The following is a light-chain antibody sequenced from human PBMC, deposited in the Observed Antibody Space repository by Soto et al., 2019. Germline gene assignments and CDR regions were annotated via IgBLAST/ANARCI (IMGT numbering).Light chain of an antibody. CDR3: AAWDDSLSGAV. V-gene: IGLV1-44*01. CDR2: TNN. Sequence: QSVLTQPPSASGTPGQRVTISCSGSNSNIGSNPVNWFQQLPGTAPKLLIYTNNQRPSGVPDRFSGSKSGTSASLAISGLQSEDEADYYCAAWDDSLSGAVFGGGTQLTVL. J-gene: IGLJ7*01. CDR1: NSNIGSNP.